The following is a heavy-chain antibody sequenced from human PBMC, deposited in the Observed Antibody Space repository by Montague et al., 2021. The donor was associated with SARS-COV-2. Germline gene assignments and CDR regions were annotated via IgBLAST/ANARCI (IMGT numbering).Heavy chain of an antibody. J-gene: IGHJ4*02. CDR1: GGSISSGGYY. V-gene: IGHV4-31*03. D-gene: IGHD3-9*01. Sequence: TLSLTCTVSGGSISSGGYYWSWIRQHPGKGLEWIGYIYYSGSTXYNPSLKSRVTISVDTSKNQFSLKLSSVTAADTAVYYCARTYYDILTGYYNFDHWGQGTLVTVSS. CDR2: IYYSGST. CDR3: ARTYYDILTGYYNFDH.